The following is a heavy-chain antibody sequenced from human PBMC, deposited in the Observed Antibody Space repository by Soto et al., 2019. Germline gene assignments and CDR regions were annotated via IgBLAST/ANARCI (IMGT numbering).Heavy chain of an antibody. CDR2: IYSGGST. J-gene: IGHJ6*02. V-gene: IGHV3-53*01. CDR1: GFTVSSNY. CDR3: ARERFGSAYFYGMDV. D-gene: IGHD3-16*01. Sequence: VQLVESGGGLIQPGGSLRLSCAASGFTVSSNYMSWVRQAPGKGLEWVSVIYSGGSTHYADSVKGRFTISRDNSKNTLYFQMNSLRVEDTAVYYCARERFGSAYFYGMDVWGQGTTVTVSS.